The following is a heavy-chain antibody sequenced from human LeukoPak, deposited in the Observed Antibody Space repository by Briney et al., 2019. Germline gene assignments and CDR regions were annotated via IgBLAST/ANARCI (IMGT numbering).Heavy chain of an antibody. CDR1: GFTFSSYA. V-gene: IGHV3-23*01. CDR3: AKDDRSGYYSGLDAFDI. Sequence: PGGSLRLSCAASGFTFSSYAMSWVRQAPGKGLEWVSAISGSGGTTYYADSVKGRFTISGDNSKNTLYLQMNSLRAEDTAVYYCAKDDRSGYYSGLDAFDIWGQGTMVTVSS. D-gene: IGHD3-22*01. J-gene: IGHJ3*02. CDR2: ISGSGGTT.